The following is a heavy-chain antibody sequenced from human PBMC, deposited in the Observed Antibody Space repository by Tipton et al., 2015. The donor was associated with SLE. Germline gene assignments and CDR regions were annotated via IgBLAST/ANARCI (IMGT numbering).Heavy chain of an antibody. D-gene: IGHD3-22*01. CDR2: IKQDGSEK. CDR3: ARDSRLHYYDNTGFFDY. CDR1: GFTFSNYW. Sequence: GSLRLSCAASGFTFSNYWMSWVRQAPGKGLEWVANIKQDGSEKYYVDSVKGRLTISRDNAKNSLYLQMNSLRVEDTGVYYCARDSRLHYYDNTGFFDYWGQGTLVTVSS. J-gene: IGHJ4*02. V-gene: IGHV3-7*01.